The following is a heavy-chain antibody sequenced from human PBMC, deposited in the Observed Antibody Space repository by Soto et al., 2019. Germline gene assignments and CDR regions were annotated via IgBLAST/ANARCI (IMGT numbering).Heavy chain of an antibody. Sequence: SETLSLTCAVSSGSISSSNWWSWVRQPPGKGLEWIGEIYHSGSTNYNPSLKSRVTISVDKSKNQFSLKLSSVTAADTAVYYCARGRCSSTSCYGWFDPWGQGTLVTVSS. D-gene: IGHD2-2*01. CDR3: ARGRCSSTSCYGWFDP. CDR2: IYHSGST. CDR1: SGSISSSNW. J-gene: IGHJ5*02. V-gene: IGHV4-4*02.